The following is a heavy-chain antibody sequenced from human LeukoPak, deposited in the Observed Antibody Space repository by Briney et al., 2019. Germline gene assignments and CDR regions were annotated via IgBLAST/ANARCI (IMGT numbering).Heavy chain of an antibody. J-gene: IGHJ5*02. CDR2: ISAYNGNT. CDR1: GYTLTSYG. V-gene: IGHV1-18*01. D-gene: IGHD1-26*01. Sequence: GASVKVSCKASGYTLTSYGISWVRQAPGQGLEWMGWISAYNGNTNYAQKLQGRVTMTTDTSTSTAYMELRSLRSDDTAVYYCARDRLVGATSWFDPWGQGTLVTVSS. CDR3: ARDRLVGATSWFDP.